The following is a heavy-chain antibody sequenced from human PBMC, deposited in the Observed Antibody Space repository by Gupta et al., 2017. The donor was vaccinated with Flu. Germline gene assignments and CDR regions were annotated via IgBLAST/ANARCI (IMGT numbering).Heavy chain of an antibody. CDR1: GFIFSNFD. Sequence: EVQLLESGGGLMQWDGSLRLSCATSGFIFSNFDMSWVRQAPGKGLEWVSGISARDGRTYYADSVQDRFTIARDNAKNTLYLLMNSLRTEDTAIYYCAKHSTLFGSWDDSSGLDVWGRGTTVTVSS. CDR3: AKHSTLFGSWDDSSGLDV. CDR2: ISARDGRT. V-gene: IGHV3-23*01. J-gene: IGHJ6*02. D-gene: IGHD3-3*01.